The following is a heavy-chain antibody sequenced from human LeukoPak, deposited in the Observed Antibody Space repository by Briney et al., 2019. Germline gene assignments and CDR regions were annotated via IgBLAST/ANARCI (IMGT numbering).Heavy chain of an antibody. V-gene: IGHV3-21*01. D-gene: IGHD2-2*02. Sequence: GGSLRLSCAASGFTFSSYSMNWVRQAQGKGLEWVSSISSSSSYIYYADSVKGRFTISRDNAKNSLYLQMNSLRAEDTAVYYCARDKDCSSTSCYSVPDYWGQGTLVTVSS. CDR3: ARDKDCSSTSCYSVPDY. J-gene: IGHJ4*02. CDR1: GFTFSSYS. CDR2: ISSSSSYI.